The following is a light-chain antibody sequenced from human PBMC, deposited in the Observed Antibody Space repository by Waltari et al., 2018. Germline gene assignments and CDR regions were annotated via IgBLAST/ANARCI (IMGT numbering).Light chain of an antibody. CDR1: QGIRNY. V-gene: IGKV1-9*01. J-gene: IGKJ1*01. Sequence: IQLTQSPSSLSAPVRDRVTITCRASQGIRNYLVWYQQKPGKAPKLLIYAASTLQSGVPSRFSGSGSGTDFTLTISSLQPEDFATYYCQQLNSYQWTFGQGTKVEIK. CDR3: QQLNSYQWT. CDR2: AAS.